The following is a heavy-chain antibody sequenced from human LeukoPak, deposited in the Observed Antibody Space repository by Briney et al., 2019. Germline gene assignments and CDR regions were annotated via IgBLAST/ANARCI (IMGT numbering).Heavy chain of an antibody. Sequence: SETLSLTCTVSGASVTSDFWNWIRQPAGKGLEWIGRIYTTSGSTNYNPSLKSRVTMPVDTSKNQFSLNLSSVTAADTSVYYCEGDQGGSRRDCDYWGQGTVVTV. CDR1: GASVTSDF. V-gene: IGHV4-4*07. J-gene: IGHJ4*02. CDR2: IYTTSGST. D-gene: IGHD1-26*01. CDR3: EGDQGGSRRDCDY.